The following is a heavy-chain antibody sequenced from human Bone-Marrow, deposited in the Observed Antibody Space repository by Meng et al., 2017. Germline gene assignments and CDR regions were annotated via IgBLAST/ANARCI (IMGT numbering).Heavy chain of an antibody. V-gene: IGHV3-7*01. D-gene: IGHD3-10*01. CDR2: INQDGREK. CDR3: ARDRVVRGVSGPDYYYYNGMDV. CDR1: GFTFSRFW. J-gene: IGHJ6*02. Sequence: GESLKISCAASGFTFSRFWMSWVCQGPGKGLEWVANINQDGREKYYVDSVKGRFTISRDNAKNSLVLQMHSLRAEDTAVYYCARDRVVRGVSGPDYYYYNGMDVWGQGTPVTVSS.